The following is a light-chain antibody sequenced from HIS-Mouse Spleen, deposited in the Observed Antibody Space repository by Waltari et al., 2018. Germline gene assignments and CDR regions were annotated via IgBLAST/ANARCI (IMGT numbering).Light chain of an antibody. CDR2: AAS. V-gene: IGKV1-8*01. CDR3: QQYYSYPFT. CDR1: QGISSY. Sequence: AIRMTQSPSSFSASTGDRVTITCRASQGISSYLAWYQQKPGKAPKLLISAASTLQSGVQSRFRGSGSGTEFTLTISCLQSEDFATYYCQQYYSYPFTFGPGTKVDIK. J-gene: IGKJ3*01.